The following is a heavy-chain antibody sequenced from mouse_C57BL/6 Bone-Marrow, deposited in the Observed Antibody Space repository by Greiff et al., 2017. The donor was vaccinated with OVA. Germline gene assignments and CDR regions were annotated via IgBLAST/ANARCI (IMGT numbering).Heavy chain of an antibody. CDR3: TPRGPWFAY. CDR2: IDPENGDT. J-gene: IGHJ3*01. Sequence: EVLLQQSGAELVRPGASVKLSCTASGFNIKDDYMHWVKQRPEQGLEWIGWIDPENGDTEYASKFQGKATITADTSSNTAYLQLSSLTSEDTAVYYCTPRGPWFAYWGQGTLVTVSA. V-gene: IGHV14-4*01. CDR1: GFNIKDDY.